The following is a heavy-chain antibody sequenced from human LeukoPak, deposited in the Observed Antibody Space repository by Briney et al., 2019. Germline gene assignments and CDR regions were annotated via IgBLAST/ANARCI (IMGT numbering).Heavy chain of an antibody. CDR3: ARGNIVATKYGIDV. CDR1: GGSFSGYY. V-gene: IGHV4-34*01. D-gene: IGHD5-12*01. J-gene: IGHJ6*02. CDR2: INHSGST. Sequence: SETLSLTCAVYGGSFSGYYWSWIRQPPGKGLEWIGEINHSGSTNYNPSLKSRVTISVDTSKNQFSLKLSSVTAADTVVYYCARGNIVATKYGIDVWGQGTTVTVSS.